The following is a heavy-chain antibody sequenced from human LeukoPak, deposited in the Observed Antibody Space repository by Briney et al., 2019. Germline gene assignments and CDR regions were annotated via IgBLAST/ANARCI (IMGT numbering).Heavy chain of an antibody. Sequence: PGGSLRLSCAASGFTFSDYYTSWIRQPPGKGREWVSYISSIVSTIYYANSVKGRFSTSRGTAKKALYLQMNSLRAEDTAVYYCARDPGGYAGGDYWGQGTLVTVSS. CDR2: ISSIVSTI. J-gene: IGHJ4*02. CDR1: GFTFSDYY. V-gene: IGHV3-11*01. D-gene: IGHD5-12*01. CDR3: ARDPGGYAGGDY.